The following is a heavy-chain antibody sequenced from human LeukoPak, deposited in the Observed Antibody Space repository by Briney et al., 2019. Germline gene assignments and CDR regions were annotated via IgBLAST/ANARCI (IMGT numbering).Heavy chain of an antibody. Sequence: ASVKVSCKASGYTFTGYNMHWVRQAPGQGRERMGWINPNSDGTNYAQKFQGRVTMTRDTSISTAYMELSRLRSDDTAVYYCARVWGAAAGTNYYYMDVWGKGTTVIVSS. CDR3: ARVWGAAAGTNYYYMDV. CDR1: GYTFTGYN. J-gene: IGHJ6*03. V-gene: IGHV1-2*02. D-gene: IGHD6-13*01. CDR2: INPNSDGT.